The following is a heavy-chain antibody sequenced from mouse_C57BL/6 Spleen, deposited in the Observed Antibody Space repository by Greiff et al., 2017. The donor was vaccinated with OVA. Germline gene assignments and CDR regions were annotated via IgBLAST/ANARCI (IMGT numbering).Heavy chain of an antibody. J-gene: IGHJ1*03. V-gene: IGHV5-6*01. CDR2: ISSGGSYT. CDR3: ARAGYFDV. CDR1: GFTFSSYG. Sequence: EVKVVESGGDLVKPGGSLKLSCAASGFTFSSYGMSWVRQTPDKRLEWVATISSGGSYTYYPDSVKGRFTISRDNAKNTLYLQMSSLKSEDTAMYYCARAGYFDVWGTGTTVTVSS.